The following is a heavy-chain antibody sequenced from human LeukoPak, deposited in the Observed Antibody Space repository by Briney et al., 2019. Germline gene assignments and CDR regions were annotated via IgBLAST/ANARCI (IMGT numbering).Heavy chain of an antibody. D-gene: IGHD3-10*01. Sequence: ASVKVSCKASGYTFTGYYMHWVRQAPGQGLEWMGRINPNSGGTNYAQKFQGRVTMTRDTSISTAYMELSRLRSDDTAVYYCARGAYGSVSYYSNWFDPWGQGTLVTVSS. J-gene: IGHJ5*02. CDR3: ARGAYGSVSYYSNWFDP. CDR2: INPNSGGT. V-gene: IGHV1-2*06. CDR1: GYTFTGYY.